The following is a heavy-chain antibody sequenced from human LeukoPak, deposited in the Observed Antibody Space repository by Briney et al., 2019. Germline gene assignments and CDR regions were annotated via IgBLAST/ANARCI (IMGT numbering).Heavy chain of an antibody. Sequence: ASVKVSCKASGYTFTTYDMHWVRQAPGQGLEWMGIINPSGGSTRYAQKLQGRVTMTRDTSTSTVYMELSSLRSEDTAVYYCASYHHRDFGDYYGMDVWGQGTTVTV. CDR2: INPSGGST. J-gene: IGHJ6*01. CDR3: ASYHHRDFGDYYGMDV. D-gene: IGHD4-17*01. V-gene: IGHV1-46*04. CDR1: GYTFTTYD.